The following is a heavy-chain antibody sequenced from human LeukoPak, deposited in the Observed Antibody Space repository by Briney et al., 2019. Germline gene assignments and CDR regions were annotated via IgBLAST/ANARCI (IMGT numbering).Heavy chain of an antibody. CDR2: ISHSGRS. V-gene: IGHV4-34*01. CDR1: GGSFNKYY. CDR3: ARESPFSEVVVVVAATRHFDS. J-gene: IGHJ4*02. D-gene: IGHD2-15*01. Sequence: PSETLSLTCAVSGGSFNKYYWSWIRQPPGKGLEWIGEISHSGRSDYNPSLNNRATISLGPSKSQFSLNLTSATAADTAVYYCARESPFSEVVVVVAATRHFDSWGQGTLVTVSS.